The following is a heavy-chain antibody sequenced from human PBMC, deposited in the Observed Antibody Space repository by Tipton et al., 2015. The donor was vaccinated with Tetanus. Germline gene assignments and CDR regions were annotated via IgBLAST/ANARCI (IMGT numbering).Heavy chain of an antibody. Sequence: RLVQSGAEVKEPGASVKVSCKAFGYTFTNYGIHWVRQAPGQGLEWLGWINPDSGGTKYTQNFQGRVTMTRDTPTTTVYLELTSLKSDDTAVYYCARDSYVTGTTSHFDFWGQGSLVNVSS. CDR2: INPDSGGT. CDR3: ARDSYVTGTTSHFDF. CDR1: GYTFTNYG. V-gene: IGHV1-2*02. D-gene: IGHD1-7*01. J-gene: IGHJ4*02.